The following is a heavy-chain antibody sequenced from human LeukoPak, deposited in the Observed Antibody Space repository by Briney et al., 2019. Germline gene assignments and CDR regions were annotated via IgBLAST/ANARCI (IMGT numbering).Heavy chain of an antibody. J-gene: IGHJ4*02. V-gene: IGHV3-21*01. Sequence: GGSLRLSCAASGFTFSSYSMNWVRQAPGEGLEWVSSISSSSSYIYYAASVKGRFTISRDNAKNSLYLQMNSLRAEDTAVYYCSGGVRDSSGYYPDYWGQGTLVTVSS. CDR3: SGGVRDSSGYYPDY. D-gene: IGHD3-22*01. CDR1: GFTFSSYS. CDR2: ISSSSSYI.